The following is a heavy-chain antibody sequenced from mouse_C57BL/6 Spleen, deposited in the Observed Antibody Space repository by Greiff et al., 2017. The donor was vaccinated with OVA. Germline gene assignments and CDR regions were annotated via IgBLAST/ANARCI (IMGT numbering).Heavy chain of an antibody. D-gene: IGHD1-1*01. CDR2: INPSTGGT. CDR3: ANYYGSSYGYFDV. CDR1: GYSFTGYY. J-gene: IGHJ1*03. Sequence: EVQRVESGPELVKPGASVKISCKASGYSFTGYYMNWVKQSPEKSLEWIGEINPSTGGTTYNQKFKAKATLTVDKSSSTAYMQLKSLTSEDSAVYYCANYYGSSYGYFDVWGTGTTVTVSS. V-gene: IGHV1-42*01.